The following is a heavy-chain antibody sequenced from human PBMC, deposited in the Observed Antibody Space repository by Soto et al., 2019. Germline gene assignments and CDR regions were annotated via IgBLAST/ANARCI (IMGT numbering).Heavy chain of an antibody. V-gene: IGHV3-30*03. J-gene: IGHJ4*02. Sequence: QVQLVESGGGVVQPGRSLRLSCAASGFTFSNYGMHWVRQAPGKGLEWVAVISYDGSNKYYADSVKGRFTISRDNSKNTLDLQVNSLRAEDTGGYYCATRSGLAYWGQGTLVTVSS. D-gene: IGHD2-15*01. CDR2: ISYDGSNK. CDR3: ATRSGLAY. CDR1: GFTFSNYG.